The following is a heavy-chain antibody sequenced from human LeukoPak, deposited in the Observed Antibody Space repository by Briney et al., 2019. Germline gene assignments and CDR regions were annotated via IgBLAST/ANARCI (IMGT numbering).Heavy chain of an antibody. CDR1: GGSISSSSYY. CDR3: ARGYCSSTSCLHSNSNWFDP. Sequence: PSETLSLTCTVSGGSISSSSYYWGWIRQPPGTGLEWIGSVYYSGSTNYNPSLKSRVTISVDTSKNQFSLKLGSVTAADTAVYYCARGYCSSTSCLHSNSNWFDPWGQGTLVTVSS. V-gene: IGHV4-39*07. D-gene: IGHD2-2*01. CDR2: VYYSGST. J-gene: IGHJ5*02.